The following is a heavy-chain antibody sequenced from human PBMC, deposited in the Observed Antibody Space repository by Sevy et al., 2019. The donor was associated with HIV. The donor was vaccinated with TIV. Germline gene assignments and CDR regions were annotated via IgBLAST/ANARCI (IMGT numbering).Heavy chain of an antibody. V-gene: IGHV3-23*01. J-gene: IGHJ5*02. CDR1: GFTFSTYA. Sequence: GGSLRLSCAASGFTFSTYAMSWVRQAPGKGLEWVSGISGSGGSTYYADSVKGRFTSSRDISNNTFYLQMNSLRAEDTAVYYCARDPIKAFVWFGESSSWGQGTLVTVSS. CDR2: ISGSGGST. D-gene: IGHD3-10*01. CDR3: ARDPIKAFVWFGESSS.